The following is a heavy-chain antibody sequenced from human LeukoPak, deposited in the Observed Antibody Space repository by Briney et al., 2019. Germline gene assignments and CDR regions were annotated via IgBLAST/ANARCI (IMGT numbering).Heavy chain of an antibody. Sequence: ASVNVSCKASGYTFTGYYMHWVRQAPGQGLEWMGWINPNSGGTNYAQKFQGRVTMTRDTSISTAYMELSRLRSDDTAVYYCAKGGTLQPSDYMDVWGKGTTVTVSS. D-gene: IGHD3-16*01. CDR1: GYTFTGYY. V-gene: IGHV1-2*02. CDR3: AKGGTLQPSDYMDV. J-gene: IGHJ6*03. CDR2: INPNSGGT.